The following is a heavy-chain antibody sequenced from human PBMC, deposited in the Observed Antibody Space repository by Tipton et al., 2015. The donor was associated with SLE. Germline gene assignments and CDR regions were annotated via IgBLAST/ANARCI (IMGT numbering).Heavy chain of an antibody. CDR1: GGSFSGYY. CDR2: IYYSGST. V-gene: IGHV4-59*01. J-gene: IGHJ5*02. CDR3: ARTCSSTSCYKDNWFDP. D-gene: IGHD2-2*02. Sequence: TLSLTCAVYGGSFSGYYWSWIRQPPGKGLEWIGYIYYSGSTNYNPSLKSRVTISVDTSKNQFSLKLSSVTAADTAVYYCARTCSSTSCYKDNWFDPWGQGTLVTVSS.